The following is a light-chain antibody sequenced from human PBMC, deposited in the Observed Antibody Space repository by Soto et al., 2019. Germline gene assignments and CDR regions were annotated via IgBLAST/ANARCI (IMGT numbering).Light chain of an antibody. Sequence: QSVLTQPASVSGSPGQSITISCTGTSSDVGSYNLVSWYQQQPGKAPKLIIYEVNKRPSGVSNRFSGSKSGNTASLTISGLQAEDEADYYCCSYAGSRTWVFGGGTKLTVL. V-gene: IGLV2-23*02. CDR2: EVN. CDR3: CSYAGSRTWV. CDR1: SSDVGSYNL. J-gene: IGLJ3*02.